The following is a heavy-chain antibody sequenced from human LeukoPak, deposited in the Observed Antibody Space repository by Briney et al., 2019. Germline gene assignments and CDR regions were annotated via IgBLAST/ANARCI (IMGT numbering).Heavy chain of an antibody. CDR2: ISGDGGST. CDR3: AKDPYGEGPFYYYGMDV. Sequence: PGGSLRLSCAASGFTFDDYAMHWVRQAPGKGVEWVSLISGDGGSTYYADSVKGRFTISRDNSKNSLYLQMNSLRTEDTALYYCAKDPYGEGPFYYYGMDVWGQGTTVTVSS. J-gene: IGHJ6*02. CDR1: GFTFDDYA. D-gene: IGHD4-17*01. V-gene: IGHV3-43*02.